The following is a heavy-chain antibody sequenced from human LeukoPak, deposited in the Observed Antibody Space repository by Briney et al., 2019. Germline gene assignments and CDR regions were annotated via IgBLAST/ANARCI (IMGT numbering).Heavy chain of an antibody. CDR2: INPSGGST. D-gene: IGHD4-17*01. J-gene: IGHJ4*02. V-gene: IGHV1-46*01. CDR3: ARILSAYGDSDY. Sequence: ASVKVSCKASGYTFTSYYMHWVRQAPGQGLEWMGIINPSGGSTSYAQKFQGRVTMTRDTPTSTVYMELSSLRSEDTAVYYCARILSAYGDSDYWGQGTLVTVSS. CDR1: GYTFTSYY.